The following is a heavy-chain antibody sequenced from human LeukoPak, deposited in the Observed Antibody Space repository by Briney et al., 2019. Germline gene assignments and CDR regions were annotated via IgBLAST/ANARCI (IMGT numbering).Heavy chain of an antibody. CDR3: ARGVSYSSTHFDY. V-gene: IGHV4-39*07. CDR2: VFYGGST. J-gene: IGHJ4*02. D-gene: IGHD6-13*01. Sequence: SETLSLTCTVSDDSISGSRYYWGWIRLPPGTGLEWIGSVFYGGSTYYNPYLKSRVAISLDTSKSQTSLRLSSVTAADTAVYYCARGVSYSSTHFDYWGQGTRVTVSS. CDR1: DDSISGSRYY.